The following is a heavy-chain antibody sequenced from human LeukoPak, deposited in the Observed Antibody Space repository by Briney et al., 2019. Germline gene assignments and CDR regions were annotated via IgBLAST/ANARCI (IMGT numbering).Heavy chain of an antibody. J-gene: IGHJ6*02. CDR2: ISNDGRDK. CDR1: GFTFSRYG. D-gene: IGHD2-21*02. Sequence: GRSLRLSCAASGFTFSRYGMHWVRQAPGKGLEWVAVISNDGRDKYYGDSVKGRFTISRDSSKNTLDLQMNSLRVEDTAVYFCAKDQMVTAPYAGMDVWGQGTTVTVS. V-gene: IGHV3-30*18. CDR3: AKDQMVTAPYAGMDV.